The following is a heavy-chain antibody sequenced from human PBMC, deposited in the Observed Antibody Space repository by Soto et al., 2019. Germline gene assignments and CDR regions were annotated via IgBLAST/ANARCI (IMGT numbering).Heavy chain of an antibody. CDR3: AKDDYDYVWGSYPS. D-gene: IGHD3-16*02. V-gene: IGHV3-30*18. J-gene: IGHJ4*02. CDR2: ISYDGSNK. CDR1: GFTFSSYG. Sequence: SGGSLRLSCAASGFTFSSYGMHWVRQAPGKGLEWVAVISYDGSNKYYADSVKGRFTISRDNSKNTLYLQMNSLRAGDTAVYYCAKDDYDYVWGSYPSWGQGTLVTVSS.